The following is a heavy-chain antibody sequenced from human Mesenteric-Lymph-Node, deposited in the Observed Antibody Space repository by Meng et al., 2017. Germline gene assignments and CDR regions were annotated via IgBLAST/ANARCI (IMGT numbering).Heavy chain of an antibody. D-gene: IGHD3-22*01. V-gene: IGHV1-69*01. CDR1: GGTFSSYA. CDR2: IIPIFGTA. CDR3: ARLAYSTYYYDSSGYYYDY. Sequence: QVQLVQSGAEVKKPGASVKVSCKASGGTFSSYAISWVRQAPGQGLEWMGGIIPIFGTANYAQKFQGRVTITADESTSTAYMELSSLRSEDTAVYYCARLAYSTYYYDSSGYYYDYWGQGTLVTVPS. J-gene: IGHJ4*02.